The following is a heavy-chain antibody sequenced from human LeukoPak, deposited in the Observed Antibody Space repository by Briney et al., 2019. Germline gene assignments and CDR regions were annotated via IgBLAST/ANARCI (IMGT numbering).Heavy chain of an antibody. CDR1: GDSITSGNW. Sequence: SETLSLTCAVSGDSITSGNWWTWVCPPPRSGLEWIGEIYYSVSTNYNPSLKTRVPISVDKSKNQVSPNQHSVTPAHTSVLYFARVKTAAGANYFDNCGEGALGTVSS. V-gene: IGHV4-4*02. D-gene: IGHD6-13*01. CDR3: ARVKTAAGANYFDN. CDR2: IYYSVST. J-gene: IGHJ4*02.